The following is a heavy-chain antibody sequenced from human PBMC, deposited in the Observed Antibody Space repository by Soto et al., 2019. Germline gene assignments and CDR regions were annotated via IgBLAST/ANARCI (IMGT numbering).Heavy chain of an antibody. CDR3: ARDGHYGSGSYYPRVFDS. Sequence: KGLEWVAVIWYDGSNKYYTESVKGRFTISRDNSKNTLYLQMYSLRAEDTAMYYCARDGHYGSGSYYPRVFDSWGQGIPVSV. V-gene: IGHV3-33*01. CDR2: IWYDGSNK. D-gene: IGHD3-10*01. J-gene: IGHJ4*02.